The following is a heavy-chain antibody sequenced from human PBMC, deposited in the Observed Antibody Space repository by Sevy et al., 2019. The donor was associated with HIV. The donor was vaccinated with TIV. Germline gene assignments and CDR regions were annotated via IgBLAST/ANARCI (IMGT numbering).Heavy chain of an antibody. CDR3: AKVGSSGYYNDY. CDR1: GFTFDDYA. V-gene: IGHV3-9*01. CDR2: IRWNSVSI. D-gene: IGHD3-22*01. J-gene: IGHJ4*02. Sequence: GGSLRLSCAASGFTFDDYAMHWVRQAPGKGLEWVSTIRWNSVSIGYADSVKGRFTISRDNAKNSLYLQMNSLRADDTALYYCAKVGSSGYYNDYWGQGTLVTVSS.